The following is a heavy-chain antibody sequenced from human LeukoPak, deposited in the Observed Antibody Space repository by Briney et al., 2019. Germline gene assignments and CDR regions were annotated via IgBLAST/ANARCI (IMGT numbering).Heavy chain of an antibody. CDR1: GFTFSDYY. V-gene: IGHV3-11*01. CDR2: ISSSGSTI. D-gene: IGHD2-2*01. CDR3: AKDPGYCSSTSCHDY. Sequence: GGSLRLSCAASGFTFSDYYMSWIRQAPGKGLEWVSYISSSGSTIYYADSVKGRFTISRDNSKNTLYLQMNSLRAEDTAVYFCAKDPGYCSSTSCHDYWGQGTLVTVSS. J-gene: IGHJ4*02.